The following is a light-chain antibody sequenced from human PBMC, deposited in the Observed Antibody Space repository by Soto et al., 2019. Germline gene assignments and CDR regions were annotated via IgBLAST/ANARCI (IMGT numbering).Light chain of an antibody. J-gene: IGLJ2*01. V-gene: IGLV2-14*01. CDR3: SSYTSSNTLL. Sequence: QSALTQPASVSGSPGQSITISCTGTSSDVGGFNYVSWYQQHPGRAPKLLIYDVSHRPSGVSNRFSGSKSCNTASLTISGLQAEDEADYYCSSYTSSNTLLFGGGTKLTVL. CDR2: DVS. CDR1: SSDVGGFNY.